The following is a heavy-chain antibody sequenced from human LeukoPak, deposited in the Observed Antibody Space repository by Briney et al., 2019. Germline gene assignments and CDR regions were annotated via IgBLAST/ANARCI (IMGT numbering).Heavy chain of an antibody. CDR1: GFTFSSYG. V-gene: IGHV3-30*18. D-gene: IGHD3-22*01. CDR3: AKGPQGYYYDSSGYYPLFDY. CDR2: ISYDGSNK. J-gene: IGHJ4*02. Sequence: GGSLRLSCAASGFTFSSYGMHWVRQAPGKGLEWVAVISYDGSNKYYADSVKGRFTISRDNSKNTLYLQMNSLRAEDTAVYYCAKGPQGYYYDSSGYYPLFDYWGQGTLVTVSS.